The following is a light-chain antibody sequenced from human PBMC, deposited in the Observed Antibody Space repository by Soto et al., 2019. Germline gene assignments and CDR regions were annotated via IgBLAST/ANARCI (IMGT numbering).Light chain of an antibody. CDR3: QSYDSSLSGYV. V-gene: IGLV1-40*01. Sequence: VLTQPPSVSGAPGQRVTISCTGSSSNIGAGYDVHWYQQLPGTAPKLLIYGNSNRPSGVPDRFSGSKSGTSASLAITGLQAEDEADYCCQSYDSSLSGYVFGTGTKVTVL. CDR1: SSNIGAGYD. J-gene: IGLJ1*01. CDR2: GNS.